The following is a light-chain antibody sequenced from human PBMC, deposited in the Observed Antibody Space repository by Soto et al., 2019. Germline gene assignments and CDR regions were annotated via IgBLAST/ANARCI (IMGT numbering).Light chain of an antibody. Sequence: QSALTQPASVSGSPGQSITISCTGTSSDVGGHDYVSWYQQHPGKAPKLMIYDVSNRPSGVSNCFSGSKSGNTASLTISGLQAEDEADYYCSSYTSSSTYVFGTGTKLTVL. CDR2: DVS. CDR3: SSYTSSSTYV. CDR1: SSDVGGHDY. J-gene: IGLJ1*01. V-gene: IGLV2-14*01.